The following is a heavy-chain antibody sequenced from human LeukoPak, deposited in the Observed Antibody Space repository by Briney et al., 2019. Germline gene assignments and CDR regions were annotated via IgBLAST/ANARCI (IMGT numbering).Heavy chain of an antibody. D-gene: IGHD6-13*01. CDR2: ISGSGGST. J-gene: IGHJ6*02. V-gene: IGHV3-23*01. Sequence: GGSLRLSCAASGFTFSSYAMSWVRQAPGKGLEWVSAISGSGGSTYYADSVKGRFTISRDNSKNTLYLQMNSLRAEDTAVYYCAKAPPGSYYYYYGMHVWGQGTTVTVSS. CDR3: AKAPPGSYYYYYGMHV. CDR1: GFTFSSYA.